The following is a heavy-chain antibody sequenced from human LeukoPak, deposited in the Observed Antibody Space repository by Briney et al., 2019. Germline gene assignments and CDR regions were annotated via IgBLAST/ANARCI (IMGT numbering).Heavy chain of an antibody. V-gene: IGHV4-34*01. CDR2: INHSGST. CDR1: GGSFSGYY. D-gene: IGHD3-22*01. CDR3: ARQVVNYYDSSGYSDY. Sequence: SETLSLTCAVYGGSFSGYYWSWIRQPPGKGLEWIGEINHSGSTNYNPPLKSRVTISVDTSKNQFSLKLSSVTAADTAVYYCARQVVNYYDSSGYSDYWGQGTLVTVSS. J-gene: IGHJ4*02.